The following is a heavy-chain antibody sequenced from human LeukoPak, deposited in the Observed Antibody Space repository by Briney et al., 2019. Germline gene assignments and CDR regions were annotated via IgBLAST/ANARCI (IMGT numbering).Heavy chain of an antibody. D-gene: IGHD3-22*01. CDR3: AKDHPGHYYDSSGPRLY. CDR2: ISGSGGST. J-gene: IGHJ4*02. V-gene: IGHV3-23*01. Sequence: PGGSLRLSCAASGFTFSSYAMSWVRQAPGKGLEWVSAISGSGGSTYYADSVKGRFTISRDNSKNTLYLQMNSLRAEDTAVYYCAKDHPGHYYDSSGPRLYWGQGTLVTVSS. CDR1: GFTFSSYA.